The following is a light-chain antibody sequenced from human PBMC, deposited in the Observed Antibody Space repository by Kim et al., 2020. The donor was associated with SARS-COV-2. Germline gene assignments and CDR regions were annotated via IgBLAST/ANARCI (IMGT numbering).Light chain of an antibody. CDR3: AAWEDSPDDYVV. Sequence: HRVTIPCSGSTSNIETNTINWYKQLPETAPKLLIHTNNQRPSGGPDRFSCSRFGTSASLTISGLQSEDEADYFCAAWEDSPDDYVVFGGGTQLTVL. CDR1: TSNIETNT. V-gene: IGLV1-44*01. J-gene: IGLJ2*01. CDR2: TNN.